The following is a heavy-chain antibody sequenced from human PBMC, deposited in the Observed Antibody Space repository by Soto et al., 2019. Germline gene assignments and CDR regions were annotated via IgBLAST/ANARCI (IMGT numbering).Heavy chain of an antibody. V-gene: IGHV1-3*04. CDR1: GYTFTTHG. D-gene: IGHD2-15*01. J-gene: IGHJ4*02. CDR3: AREGCSGGSCKADFDY. Sequence: ASVKVSCKASGYTFTTHGMHWLRLAPEKRLEWMGWINTDNGNTKYSQNFQGRVTFSRDTSASTAYMELSSLRSEDTAVYYCAREGCSGGSCKADFDYWGQGTLVTVSS. CDR2: INTDNGNT.